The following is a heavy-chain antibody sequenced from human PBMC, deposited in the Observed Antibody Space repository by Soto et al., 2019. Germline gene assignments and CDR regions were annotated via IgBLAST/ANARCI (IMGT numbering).Heavy chain of an antibody. Sequence: PAGSLRLSCAASGFTFSSYGMHWVRQAPGKGLEWVAVISYDGSNKYYADSVKGRFTISRDNSKNTLYLQMNSLRAEDTAVYYCAKDQERGYSGYDWILVAVAVDYWGQGTLVTVSS. V-gene: IGHV3-30*18. CDR2: ISYDGSNK. D-gene: IGHD5-12*01. CDR1: GFTFSSYG. CDR3: AKDQERGYSGYDWILVAVAVDY. J-gene: IGHJ4*02.